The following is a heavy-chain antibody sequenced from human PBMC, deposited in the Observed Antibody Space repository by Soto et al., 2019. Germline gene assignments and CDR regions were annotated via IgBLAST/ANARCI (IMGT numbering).Heavy chain of an antibody. Sequence: ASVKVSCKASGYTFTNYGLGWVRQAPGQGPEWMGWISGHDGSTKYAQKFQGRVNMTIDTSTTTVYMELWSLSSDDTAIYYCAKTPVLLLFGGWFDPWGQGTLVTVSS. CDR1: GYTFTNYG. CDR2: ISGHDGST. CDR3: AKTPVLLLFGGWFDP. D-gene: IGHD3-16*01. V-gene: IGHV1-18*01. J-gene: IGHJ5*02.